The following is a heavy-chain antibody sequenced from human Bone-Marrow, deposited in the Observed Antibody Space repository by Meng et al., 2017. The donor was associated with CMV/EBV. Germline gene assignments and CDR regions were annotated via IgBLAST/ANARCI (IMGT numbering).Heavy chain of an antibody. CDR1: GGTFSSYA. D-gene: IGHD5-18*01. CDR2: IIPIFGTA. V-gene: IGHV1-69*12. J-gene: IGHJ4*02. CDR3: ASGGYSYGYRDY. Sequence: VPLWWSVAAVKTPGPSVTVSCKASGGTFSSYAISWGRQAPGQGLEWMGGIIPIFGTANYAQKFQGSVTITADESTSTAYMELSSLRSEDTALYYCASGGYSYGYRDYWGQGTLVTAPQ.